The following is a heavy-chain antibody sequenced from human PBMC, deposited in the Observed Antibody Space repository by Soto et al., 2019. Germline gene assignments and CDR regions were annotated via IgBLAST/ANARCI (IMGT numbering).Heavy chain of an antibody. Sequence: SETLPLTGAVSGGTIISRIWWSWVRQPPGKGLEWIVEIYHSGSTNYIPSLMSRVTISVDKSKNQFSLKLSSVTAADTAVYYCARGYYVDYWGQGTLVT. J-gene: IGHJ4*02. V-gene: IGHV4-4*02. CDR2: IYHSGST. CDR1: GGTIISRIW. CDR3: ARGYYVDY.